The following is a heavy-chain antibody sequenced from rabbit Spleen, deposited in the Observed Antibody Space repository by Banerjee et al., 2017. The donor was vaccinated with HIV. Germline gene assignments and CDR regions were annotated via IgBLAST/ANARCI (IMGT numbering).Heavy chain of an antibody. J-gene: IGHJ4*01. CDR3: ARDPVSAGSAYYDL. D-gene: IGHD8-1*01. Sequence: QAQLEESGGGLVKPGGTLPLTCTASGIDFSTYSYMCWLRQAPGKGLEWRVCICACISDSTYYASWAKGRFTISETSSTTVTLQMTSLTAADTATYFCARDPVSAGSAYYDLWGQGTLVTVS. CDR2: ICACISDST. V-gene: IGHV1S45*01. CDR1: GIDFSTYSY.